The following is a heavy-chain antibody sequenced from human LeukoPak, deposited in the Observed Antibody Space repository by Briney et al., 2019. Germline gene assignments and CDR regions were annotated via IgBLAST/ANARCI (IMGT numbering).Heavy chain of an antibody. CDR2: IYYSGST. CDR3: ARQGPYSSSYYFDY. D-gene: IGHD6-6*01. V-gene: IGHV4-39*01. Sequence: SETLSLTCTVSGGSISSSSYYWGWIRQPPGKGLEWIGSIYYSGSTYYNPSLKSRVTISVDTSKNQFSLKLSSVTAADTAVYYCARQGPYSSSYYFDYWGQGTLVTVSS. CDR1: GGSISSSSYY. J-gene: IGHJ4*02.